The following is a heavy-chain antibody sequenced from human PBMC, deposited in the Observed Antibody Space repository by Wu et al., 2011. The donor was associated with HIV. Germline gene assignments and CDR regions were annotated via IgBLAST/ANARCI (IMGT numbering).Heavy chain of an antibody. CDR2: ISAYNGDT. CDR3: AGDLGGDEDT. D-gene: IGHD2-21*01. V-gene: IGHV1-18*01. CDR1: GYTFTNSG. Sequence: QVQLVQSGAEVKKPGASVKVSCKASGYTFTNSGINWVRQAPGQGLEWMGRISAYNGDTNYAQKFQGRVTMTTDTSTSTAYMELRSLRSEDTSMYYCAGDLGGDEDTWGQGTLVTVSS. J-gene: IGHJ5*02.